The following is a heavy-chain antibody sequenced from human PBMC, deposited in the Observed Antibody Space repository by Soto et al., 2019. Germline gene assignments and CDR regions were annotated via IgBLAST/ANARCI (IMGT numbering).Heavy chain of an antibody. J-gene: IGHJ6*02. D-gene: IGHD3-9*01. CDR1: GGTFRTTA. Sequence: QVHLVQSGAEVKKPGSSVKVSCKISGGTFRTTAISWVRQAPGPGLEWMGEITPVYGTPDYVHKFHGRITITADESSTKVYTDLSSLRSENTAAYYSARGGLVITDFYYGLDVWGQGTTVNVSS. V-gene: IGHV1-69*01. CDR2: ITPVYGTP. CDR3: ARGGLVITDFYYGLDV.